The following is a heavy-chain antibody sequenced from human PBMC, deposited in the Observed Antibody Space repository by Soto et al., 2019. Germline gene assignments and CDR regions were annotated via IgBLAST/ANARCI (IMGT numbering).Heavy chain of an antibody. CDR3: APRTTTGTWWFDP. CDR1: GFSLTTSGVG. CDR2: IYWDDDK. Sequence: QITLKESGPTLVKPTQTLTLTCTFSGFSLTTSGVGVGWIRQPPGKAMEWLALIYWDDDKRYTPSLKSRLTITKDTIPMQLVLIMTNMVPADTATCVCAPRTTTGTWWFDPWGQGTLVTVSS. V-gene: IGHV2-5*02. D-gene: IGHD4-17*01. J-gene: IGHJ5*02.